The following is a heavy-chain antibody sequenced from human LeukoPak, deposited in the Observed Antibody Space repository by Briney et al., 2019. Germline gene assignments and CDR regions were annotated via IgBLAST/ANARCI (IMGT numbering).Heavy chain of an antibody. CDR1: GFTFSTYS. D-gene: IGHD5-12*01. CDR3: VRGGYRGFDYEY. J-gene: IGHJ4*02. Sequence: PGESLRLSCAASGFTFSTYSMNWLRLAPGKGLEWVSSISPDSNYKYYVDSVKGRFTISRDNAKSSLYLQMNSLRAEDTAVYYCVRGGYRGFDYEYWGQGTLVTVSS. V-gene: IGHV3-21*01. CDR2: ISPDSNYK.